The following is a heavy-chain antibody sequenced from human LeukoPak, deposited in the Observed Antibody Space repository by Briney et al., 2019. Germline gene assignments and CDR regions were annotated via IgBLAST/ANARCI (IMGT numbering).Heavy chain of an antibody. Sequence: SETLSLTCTVSGGSISSYYWSWIRQPPGKGLEWLGYIYYSGSTNYNPSLKSRVTISVDTSKNQFSLRLSSVTAADTAVYYCARARGWLQFPGYFDYWGQGTLVTVSS. CDR2: IYYSGST. J-gene: IGHJ4*02. D-gene: IGHD5-12*01. CDR3: ARARGWLQFPGYFDY. CDR1: GGSISSYY. V-gene: IGHV4-59*01.